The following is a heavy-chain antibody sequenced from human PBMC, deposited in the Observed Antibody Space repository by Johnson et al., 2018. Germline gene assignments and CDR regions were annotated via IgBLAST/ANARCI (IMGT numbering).Heavy chain of an antibody. CDR1: GFTFDDYS. Sequence: VQLVESGGVVVQPGGSLRLSCAASGFTFDDYSMHWVRQAPGKGLEWVSLISWDGCSTYYADSVTGRFTISRDNRKNSLYLQMNSLRPEDTALYYCAKSQRGIAVLLATFFQRWGQGTLVTVSS. V-gene: IGHV3-43*01. J-gene: IGHJ1*01. CDR2: ISWDGCST. D-gene: IGHD6-19*01. CDR3: AKSQRGIAVLLATFFQR.